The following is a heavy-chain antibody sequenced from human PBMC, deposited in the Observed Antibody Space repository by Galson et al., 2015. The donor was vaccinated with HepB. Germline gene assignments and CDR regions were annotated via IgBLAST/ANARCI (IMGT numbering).Heavy chain of an antibody. D-gene: IGHD6-13*01. CDR3: AKRVRIAAAIDY. V-gene: IGHV3-23*01. CDR1: GFTFSSYA. CDR2: ISGSGGST. J-gene: IGHJ4*02. Sequence: SLRLSCAASGFTFSSYAMSWVRQAPGKGLEWVSAISGSGGSTYYADSVKGRFTISRDNAKNTLYLQMNSLRAEDTAVYYCAKRVRIAAAIDYWGQGTLVAVSS.